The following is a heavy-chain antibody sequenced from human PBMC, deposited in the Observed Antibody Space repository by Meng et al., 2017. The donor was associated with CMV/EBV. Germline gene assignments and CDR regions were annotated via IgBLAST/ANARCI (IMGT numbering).Heavy chain of an antibody. Sequence: QAQLVQSGPEMKKPGASVKVSCKASGFPFTTYGITWVRQAPGQGLEWMGWISAYNGKTEYPQSLQGRVTMTTDKTTSTAYMELRSLRADDTAVYYCAKWGQSRDWPQDPFDPWGQGTLVTASS. D-gene: IGHD5-24*01. CDR2: ISAYNGKT. CDR1: GFPFTTYG. CDR3: AKWGQSRDWPQDPFDP. V-gene: IGHV1-18*01. J-gene: IGHJ5*02.